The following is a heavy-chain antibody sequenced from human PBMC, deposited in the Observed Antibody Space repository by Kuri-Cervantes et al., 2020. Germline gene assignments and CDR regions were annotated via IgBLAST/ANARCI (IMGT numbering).Heavy chain of an antibody. J-gene: IGHJ4*02. D-gene: IGHD3-16*01. CDR1: GFTFSSYS. CDR3: AKAPTWGYDC. CDR2: ISSSSSTI. V-gene: IGHV3-48*01. Sequence: LSLTCAASGFTFSSYSMNWVRQAPGKGLEWVSYISSSSSTIYYADSVKGRFTISRDNSKNTLFLQMNSLRAEDTAVYYCAKAPTWGYDCWGQGTLVTVSS.